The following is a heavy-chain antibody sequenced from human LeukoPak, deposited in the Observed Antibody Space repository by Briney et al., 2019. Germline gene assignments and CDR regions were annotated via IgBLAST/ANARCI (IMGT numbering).Heavy chain of an antibody. CDR3: ARSRSDYYGSGSTSSGFDY. D-gene: IGHD3-10*01. CDR1: GYTFTSYG. V-gene: IGHV1-18*01. Sequence: ASVKVSCKASGYTFTSYGIRWVRQAPGLGLEWMGWISAYNGNTNYAQKLQGRVTMTTDTSTSTAYMELSSLRSEDTAVYYCARSRSDYYGSGSTSSGFDYWGQGTLVTVSS. CDR2: ISAYNGNT. J-gene: IGHJ4*02.